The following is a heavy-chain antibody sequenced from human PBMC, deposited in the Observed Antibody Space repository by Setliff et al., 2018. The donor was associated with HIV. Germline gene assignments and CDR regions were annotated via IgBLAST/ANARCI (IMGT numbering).Heavy chain of an antibody. V-gene: IGHV3-21*05. CDR3: ARSGGIGNYHWDV. CDR1: GFTFSSYS. Sequence: GGSLRLSCAASGFTFSSYSMNWVRQAPGKGLEWVSYISYGSTYIYQSDSVRGRFTISRDDAKKSLYLQMNSLGAEDTAVYYCARSGGIGNYHWDVWGKGTTVTVSS. D-gene: IGHD3-16*01. J-gene: IGHJ6*03. CDR2: ISYGSTYI.